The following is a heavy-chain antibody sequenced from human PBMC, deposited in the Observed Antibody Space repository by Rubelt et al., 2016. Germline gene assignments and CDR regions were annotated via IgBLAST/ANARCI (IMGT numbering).Heavy chain of an antibody. CDR2: VHPNSGGT. J-gene: IGHJ4*02. CDR1: GYTFTGYF. Sequence: QVQLVQSGAEVKKPGASVKVSCKPSGYTFTGYFIHWVRRAPGQGLEWMGRVHPNSGGTNLAQNFQGRVTLTRETAIITVTVGLGSLTPDDTAGYYWAGGSIAAHSYLDYWGQGTLVIVSS. V-gene: IGHV1-2*06. CDR3: AGGSIAAHSYLDY. D-gene: IGHD6-6*01.